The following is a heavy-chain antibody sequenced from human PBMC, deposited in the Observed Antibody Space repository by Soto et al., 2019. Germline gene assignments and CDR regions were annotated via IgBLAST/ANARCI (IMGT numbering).Heavy chain of an antibody. D-gene: IGHD6-13*01. CDR1: GGSISSYY. J-gene: IGHJ3*02. CDR2: IYYSGST. V-gene: IGHV4-59*01. Sequence: SSETLSLTCTVSGGSISSYYWSWIRQPPGKGLEWIGYIYYSGSTNYNPSLKSRVTISVDTSKNQFSLKLSSVTAADTAVYYRGRVGQQLVPSAFDIWGKGTMATVS. CDR3: GRVGQQLVPSAFDI.